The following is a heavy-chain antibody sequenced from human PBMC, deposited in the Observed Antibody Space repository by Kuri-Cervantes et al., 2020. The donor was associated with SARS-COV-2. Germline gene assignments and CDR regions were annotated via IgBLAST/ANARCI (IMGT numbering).Heavy chain of an antibody. D-gene: IGHD1-26*01. CDR2: IIPILGIA. Sequence: SVKVSCKASGGTFSSYAISWVRQAPGQGLEWMGRIIPILGIAIYAQKFQGRVTMTEDTSTDTAYMELSSLRSEDTAVYYCATDLSGSYGGSIDYWGQGTLVTVSS. J-gene: IGHJ4*02. CDR3: ATDLSGSYGGSIDY. CDR1: GGTFSSYA. V-gene: IGHV1-69*04.